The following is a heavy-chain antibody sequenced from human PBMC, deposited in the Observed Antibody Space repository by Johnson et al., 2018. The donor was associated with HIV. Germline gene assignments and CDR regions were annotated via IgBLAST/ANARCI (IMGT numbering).Heavy chain of an antibody. CDR2: VNWNGEST. J-gene: IGHJ3*02. Sequence: VTLVESGGGVVRPGGSLRLSCEGSGFSFHDYAMSWVRQPPGKGLEWVSGVNWNGESTGYADSVKGRFSISRDNVKTSLYLQMNSLRVEDTALYYCARGAYSSSWHASDASDIWGQGTMVTVSS. CDR1: GFSFHDYA. CDR3: ARGAYSSSWHASDASDI. D-gene: IGHD6-13*01. V-gene: IGHV3-20*04.